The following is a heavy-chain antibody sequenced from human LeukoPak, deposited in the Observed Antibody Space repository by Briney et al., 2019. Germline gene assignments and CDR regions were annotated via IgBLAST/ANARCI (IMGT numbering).Heavy chain of an antibody. Sequence: KPSETLSLTCAVSGYSISSGYYWGWIRQPPGKGLEWIGSIYHSGSTYYNPSLKSRVTISVDTSKNQLSLKLSSVTAADTAVYYCARQGYSYGTRRQFDYWGQGTLVTVSS. V-gene: IGHV4-38-2*01. D-gene: IGHD5-18*01. CDR3: ARQGYSYGTRRQFDY. CDR1: GYSISSGYY. CDR2: IYHSGST. J-gene: IGHJ4*02.